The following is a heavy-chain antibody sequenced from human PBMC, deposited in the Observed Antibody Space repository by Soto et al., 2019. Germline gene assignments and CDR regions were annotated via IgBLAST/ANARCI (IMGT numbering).Heavy chain of an antibody. V-gene: IGHV4-59*08. Sequence: SETLSLTCTVSGGSISSYYWSWIRQPPGKGLEWIGYIYYSGSTNYNPSLKSRVTISVDTSKNQFSLKLSSVTAADTAVYYCARHLGLWFGDPDAFDIWGQGTMVTVSS. CDR3: ARHLGLWFGDPDAFDI. D-gene: IGHD3-10*01. CDR2: IYYSGST. CDR1: GGSISSYY. J-gene: IGHJ3*02.